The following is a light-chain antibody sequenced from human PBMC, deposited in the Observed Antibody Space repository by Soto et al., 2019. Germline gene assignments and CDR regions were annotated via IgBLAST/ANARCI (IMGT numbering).Light chain of an antibody. Sequence: QSALTQPASVSGPPGQSITISCTGTSSDVGAYNYVSWYQHHPGKAPRLVIYDVTNRPSGISDRFSGSKSGNTASLTISLLLAEDEADYYCTSYTSTSTYVFGTGTKLTVL. V-gene: IGLV2-14*01. CDR3: TSYTSTSTYV. CDR1: SSDVGAYNY. J-gene: IGLJ1*01. CDR2: DVT.